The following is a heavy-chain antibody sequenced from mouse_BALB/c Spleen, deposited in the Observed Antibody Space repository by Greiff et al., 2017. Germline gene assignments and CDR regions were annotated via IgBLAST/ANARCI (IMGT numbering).Heavy chain of an antibody. CDR1: GYSITSGSY. CDR2: ISYDGSN. Sequence: VQLKESGPGLVKPSQSLSLTCSVTGYSITSGSYWNWIRQFPGNILAWMVYISYDGSNNYNPSLKNRISITRDTSKNQFFLKLNSVTTEDTATYYCARDGDYYGSSDIDYWGQGTTLTVSS. CDR3: ARDGDYYGSSDIDY. D-gene: IGHD1-1*01. V-gene: IGHV3-6*02. J-gene: IGHJ2*01.